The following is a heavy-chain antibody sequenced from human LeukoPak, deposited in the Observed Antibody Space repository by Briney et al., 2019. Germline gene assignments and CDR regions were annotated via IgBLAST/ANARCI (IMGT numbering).Heavy chain of an antibody. Sequence: GESLKISCKGSGYSFTSYWIGWVRQMPGKGLEWMGIIYPGDSDTRYSPSFQGQVTISADKSISTAYLQWSSLKASDTAMYYCARAQSQGSGWYESWFDPWGQGTLVTVSS. J-gene: IGHJ5*02. CDR1: GYSFTSYW. CDR3: ARAQSQGSGWYESWFDP. V-gene: IGHV5-51*01. CDR2: IYPGDSDT. D-gene: IGHD6-19*01.